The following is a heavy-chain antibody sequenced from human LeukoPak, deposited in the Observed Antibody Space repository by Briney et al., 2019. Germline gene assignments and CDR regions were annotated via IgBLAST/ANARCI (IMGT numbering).Heavy chain of an antibody. CDR2: IYPGDSDT. CDR3: ARRSTYGSGTNYLFDY. CDR1: GYSFTSYW. V-gene: IGHV5-51*01. D-gene: IGHD3-10*01. Sequence: GESLKISCKGSGYSFTSYWIGWVRQMPGKGLEWMGIIYPGDSDTRYSPSFQGQVTISADKSISTAYLQWSSLKASDTAMYYCARRSTYGSGTNYLFDYWGQGTLVTVSS. J-gene: IGHJ4*02.